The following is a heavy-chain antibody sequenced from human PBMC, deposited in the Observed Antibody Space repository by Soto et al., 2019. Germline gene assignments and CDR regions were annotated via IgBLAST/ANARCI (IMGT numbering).Heavy chain of an antibody. CDR2: IKSKTDGGTT. J-gene: IGHJ6*03. CDR1: GFTFSNAW. D-gene: IGHD5-18*01. V-gene: IGHV3-15*01. Sequence: GGSLRLSCAASGFTFSNAWMSWVRQAPGKGLEWVGRIKSKTDGGTTDYAAPVKGRFTISRDDSKNTLYLQMNSLKTEDTAVYYCTTDQLWFQDYYYYMDVWGKGTTVTVSS. CDR3: TTDQLWFQDYYYYMDV.